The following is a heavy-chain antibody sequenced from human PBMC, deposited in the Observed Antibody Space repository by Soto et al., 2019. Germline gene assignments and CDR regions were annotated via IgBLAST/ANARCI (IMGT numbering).Heavy chain of an antibody. Sequence: QVQLHESVPGLVKPSETLYLTCTVSGGSITNHYWIWIRQPPGKGLEWIGYIYYNGNTNYHPSLKSRGTMSVDTYRHQITLKLTTVTTADAAVYYWTRANWYSEYWGQGTLFTVAS. J-gene: IGHJ4*02. CDR3: TRANWYSEY. D-gene: IGHD7-27*01. V-gene: IGHV4-59*11. CDR1: GGSITNHY. CDR2: IYYNGNT.